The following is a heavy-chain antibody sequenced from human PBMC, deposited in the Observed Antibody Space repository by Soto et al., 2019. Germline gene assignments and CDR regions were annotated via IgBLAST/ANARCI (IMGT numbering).Heavy chain of an antibody. D-gene: IGHD3-22*01. CDR3: ARVEPFNYYDSSGPRYYYGMDV. CDR2: IYYSGST. J-gene: IGHJ6*02. Sequence: PSETLSLTCTVSCGSVSSGSYYWSWIRQPPGKGLEWIGYIYYSGSTNYNPSLKSRVTISVDTSKNQFSLKLSSVTAADTAVYYCARVEPFNYYDSSGPRYYYGMDVWGQGTTVTVSS. V-gene: IGHV4-61*01. CDR1: CGSVSSGSYY.